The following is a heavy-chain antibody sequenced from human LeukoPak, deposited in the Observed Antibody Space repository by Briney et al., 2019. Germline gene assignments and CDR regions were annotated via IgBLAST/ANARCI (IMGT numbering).Heavy chain of an antibody. D-gene: IGHD3-22*01. CDR2: ISSSSSYI. CDR1: GFTFSSYS. V-gene: IGHV3-21*01. J-gene: IGHJ2*01. Sequence: GGSLRLSCAASGFTFSSYSMYWVRQAPGKGLEWVSSISSSSSYIYYADSVKGRFTISRDNAKNSLYLQMNSLRAEDTAVYYCARDWPYYYDSSGYYGSTFWYFDLWGRGTLVTVSS. CDR3: ARDWPYYYDSSGYYGSTFWYFDL.